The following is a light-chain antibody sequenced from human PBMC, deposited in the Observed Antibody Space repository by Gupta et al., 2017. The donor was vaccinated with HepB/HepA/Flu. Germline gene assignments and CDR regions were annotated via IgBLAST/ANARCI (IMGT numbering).Light chain of an antibody. CDR1: QSISTY. CDR2: AAS. Sequence: DIQLTQSPSSLSASVGDRVTSTCRASQSISTYLDWYQQKPGKAPKLLIYAASSLQSGVPSRISGSGSGTDFTLTISSLQPEDFATYYCQQSYSSPLTFGGGTKVEIK. V-gene: IGKV1-39*01. CDR3: QQSYSSPLT. J-gene: IGKJ4*01.